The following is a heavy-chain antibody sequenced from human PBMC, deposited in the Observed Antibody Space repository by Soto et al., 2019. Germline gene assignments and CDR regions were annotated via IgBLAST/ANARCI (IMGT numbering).Heavy chain of an antibody. CDR3: AKGQGELHFDY. CDR2: SSGRGGST. CDR1: GFTFSSYA. Sequence: EVQLLESGGGLVQPGGSLRLSCEASGFTFSSYAMSWFRQAPWKGLEWVSASSGRGGSTYYADSVKGRFTISRDNSKNTRYLQMNSLRAEDTAVYYCAKGQGELHFDYWGQGTLVTVSS. D-gene: IGHD1-26*01. J-gene: IGHJ4*02. V-gene: IGHV3-23*01.